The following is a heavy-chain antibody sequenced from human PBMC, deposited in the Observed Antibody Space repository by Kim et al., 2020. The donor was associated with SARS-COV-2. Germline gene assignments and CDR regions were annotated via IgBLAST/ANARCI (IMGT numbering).Heavy chain of an antibody. D-gene: IGHD5-12*01. J-gene: IGHJ4*02. Sequence: YNPSLKSRVSISVDTSMNQFSLNLSSVTAADTAVFYCARVGGYSGYDYLDSWGQGTLVTVSS. V-gene: IGHV4-34*01. CDR3: ARVGGYSGYDYLDS.